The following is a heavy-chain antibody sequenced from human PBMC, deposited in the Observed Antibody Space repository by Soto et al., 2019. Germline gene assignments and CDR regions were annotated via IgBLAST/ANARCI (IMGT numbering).Heavy chain of an antibody. CDR1: GFIVSSKY. CDR2: IYTGGST. Sequence: EVQMVETGGGLSQPGGSQRLSCAVSGFIVSSKYMTWVRQAPGKGLEWVSVIYTGGSTHYADSARGRFTISRDSSKNTLYLQMNSLRAEDAAVYYCTTYTGYGMDVWGQGTTVTVSS. D-gene: IGHD3-16*01. J-gene: IGHJ6*02. CDR3: TTYTGYGMDV. V-gene: IGHV3-53*02.